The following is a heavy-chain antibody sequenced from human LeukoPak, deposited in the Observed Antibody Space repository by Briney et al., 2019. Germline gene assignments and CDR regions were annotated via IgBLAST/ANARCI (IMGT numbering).Heavy chain of an antibody. J-gene: IGHJ4*02. CDR3: AKDRSYDFWRGWFWAY. V-gene: IGHV3-23*01. CDR1: GFTFSSYA. Sequence: GGSLRLSCAASGFTFSSYAMSWVRQAPGKGLEWVSANSGSGGSTYYADSVKGRFTISRDNSKNTLYLQMNSLRAEDTAVYYCAKDRSYDFWRGWFWAYWGQGTLVTVSS. CDR2: NSGSGGST. D-gene: IGHD3-3*01.